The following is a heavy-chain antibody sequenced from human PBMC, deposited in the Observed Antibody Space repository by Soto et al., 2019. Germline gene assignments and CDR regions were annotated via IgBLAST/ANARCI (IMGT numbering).Heavy chain of an antibody. J-gene: IGHJ6*03. D-gene: IGHD3-16*01. CDR1: GDTFDDYY. CDR3: ASEGWGATATLDHYYFYMDV. V-gene: IGHV1-2*02. CDR2: INPNGGVT. Sequence: QVQLVQSGAEVKKPGASVTVSCRSSGDTFDDYYIHWVRQAPVQGLEWMGWINPNGGVTKYGQKCQGRASMTRDTSNRPDNTQPSRRRSDDTAVYYCASEGWGATATLDHYYFYMDVWGTGTTVTVSS.